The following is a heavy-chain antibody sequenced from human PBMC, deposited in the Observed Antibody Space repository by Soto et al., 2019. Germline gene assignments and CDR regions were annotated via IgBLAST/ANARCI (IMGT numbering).Heavy chain of an antibody. Sequence: GGSLRLSCAISGFSVSSNYMSWVRQAPGKGLEWVSVIYSGGSTYYADSVKGRFTISRDNSKNTLYLQMNSLRAEDTAVYYCARTTRSIAARQIDYWGQGTLVTAPQ. D-gene: IGHD6-6*01. CDR3: ARTTRSIAARQIDY. CDR2: IYSGGST. J-gene: IGHJ4*02. V-gene: IGHV3-53*01. CDR1: GFSVSSNY.